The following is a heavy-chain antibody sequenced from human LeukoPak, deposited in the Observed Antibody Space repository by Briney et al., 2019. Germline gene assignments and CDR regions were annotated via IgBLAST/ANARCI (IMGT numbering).Heavy chain of an antibody. Sequence: SVKVSCKASGGTFSSYAISWVRQAPGQGLEWMGGIIPILGIANYAQKFQGRVTITADKSTSTAYMELSSLRSEDTAVYYCAREGKYYDSSGYLDYWGQGTLVTVSS. CDR1: GGTFSSYA. D-gene: IGHD3-22*01. J-gene: IGHJ4*02. CDR3: AREGKYYDSSGYLDY. CDR2: IIPILGIA. V-gene: IGHV1-69*10.